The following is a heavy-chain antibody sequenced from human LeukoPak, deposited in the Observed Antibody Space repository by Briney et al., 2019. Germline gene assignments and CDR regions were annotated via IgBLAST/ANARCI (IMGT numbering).Heavy chain of an antibody. V-gene: IGHV3-53*01. Sequence: GGSLRLSCAASGFTVSSNNMSWVRQAPGKGLEWVSVIYSGGSTYYADSVKGRFTISRDNSTNTLYLQMNSLRAEDTAVYFCARDPDYYGMDVWGQGTTVTVSS. J-gene: IGHJ6*02. D-gene: IGHD3-10*01. CDR2: IYSGGST. CDR1: GFTVSSNN. CDR3: ARDPDYYGMDV.